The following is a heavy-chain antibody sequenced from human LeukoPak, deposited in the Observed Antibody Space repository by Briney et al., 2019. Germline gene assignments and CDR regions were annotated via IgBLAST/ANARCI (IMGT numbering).Heavy chain of an antibody. V-gene: IGHV4-59*01. CDR2: IYYSGST. J-gene: IGHJ5*02. D-gene: IGHD3-10*01. CDR3: ARGGFMDPFDP. Sequence: PSETLSLTCTLSGGSISNYYWNWIRQPPGKGLDWIGYIYYSGSTKYNPSLKSRVTISVDTSKNQFSLRLSSMTAADTAVYYCARGGFMDPFDPWGQGTLVTVSS. CDR1: GGSISNYY.